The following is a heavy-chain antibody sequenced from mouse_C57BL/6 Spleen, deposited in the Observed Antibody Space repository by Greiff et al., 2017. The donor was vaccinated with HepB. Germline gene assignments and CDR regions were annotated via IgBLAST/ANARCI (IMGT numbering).Heavy chain of an antibody. D-gene: IGHD1-1*01. CDR1: GYTFTSYW. CDR2: INPSNGGT. CDR3: ARGYYGSSTGYFDV. J-gene: IGHJ1*03. Sequence: QVQLKQPGTELVKPGASVKLSCKASGYTFTSYWMHWVKQRPGQGLEWIGNINPSNGGTNYNEKVKSKATLTVDKSSSTAYMQLSSLTSEDSAVYYCARGYYGSSTGYFDVWGTGTTVTVAS. V-gene: IGHV1-53*01.